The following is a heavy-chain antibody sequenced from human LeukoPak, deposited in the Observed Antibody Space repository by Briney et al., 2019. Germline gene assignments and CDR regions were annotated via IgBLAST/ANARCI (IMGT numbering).Heavy chain of an antibody. D-gene: IGHD2-2*01. J-gene: IGHJ5*02. V-gene: IGHV4-31*03. Sequence: SQTLSLTCTVSGGAISSGVYYWTWVRQHPGKGLEWIGCIYNSGSTYYNPSLKSRVSLSVDTAKNQFSLRLSSVTAADTAVYYYARAGTPVVPAANNWFDPWGQGTLVTVSS. CDR3: ARAGTPVVPAANNWFDP. CDR1: GGAISSGVYY. CDR2: IYNSGST.